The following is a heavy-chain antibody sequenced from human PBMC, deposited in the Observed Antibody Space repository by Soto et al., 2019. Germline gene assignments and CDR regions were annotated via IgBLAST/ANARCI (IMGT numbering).Heavy chain of an antibody. CDR2: ITTGGDST. CDR3: AKGYCSSTSCSSDY. J-gene: IGHJ4*02. D-gene: IGHD2-2*01. V-gene: IGHV3-23*01. CDR1: GFTFSSYA. Sequence: EVQLLESGGGLVQPGVSLRLSCAASGFTFSSYAMSWVRQAPGKGLEWVSAITTGGDSTSYADSVQGRFSISRDNSKNTLYLRMSSLRVEDTAVYYCAKGYCSSTSCSSDYWGQGTLVTVSS.